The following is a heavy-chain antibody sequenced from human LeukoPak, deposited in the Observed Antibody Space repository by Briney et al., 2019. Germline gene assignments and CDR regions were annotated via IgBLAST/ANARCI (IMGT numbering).Heavy chain of an antibody. CDR1: GGTFSSYA. CDR2: IIPILGIA. V-gene: IGHV1-69*04. CDR3: ARVSSAGGFDY. D-gene: IGHD3-16*01. Sequence: GASVKVSCKASGGTFSSYAISWVRQAPGQGLEWTGRIIPILGIANYAQKFQGRVTITADKSTSTAYMELSSLRSEDTAVYYCARVSSAGGFDYWGQGTLVTVSS. J-gene: IGHJ4*02.